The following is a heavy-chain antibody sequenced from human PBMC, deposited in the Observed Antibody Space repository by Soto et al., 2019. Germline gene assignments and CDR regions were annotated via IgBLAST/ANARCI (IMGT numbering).Heavy chain of an antibody. D-gene: IGHD3-9*01. Sequence: EVQLVESGGGLVKPGGSLRLSCAASGFTFSNAWMNWVRQAPGKGLEWVGRIKSKPDGGTTDYAAPVKGRFTISRDDSKNTLYLQMNSLKTEDTAVYYCTTGSSGYYYYYYGMDVWGQGTTVTVSS. CDR1: GFTFSNAW. CDR3: TTGSSGYYYYYYGMDV. CDR2: IKSKPDGGTT. J-gene: IGHJ6*02. V-gene: IGHV3-15*07.